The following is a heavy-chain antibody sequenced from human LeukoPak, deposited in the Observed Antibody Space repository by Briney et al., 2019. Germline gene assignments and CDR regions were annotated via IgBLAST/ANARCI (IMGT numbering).Heavy chain of an antibody. J-gene: IGHJ4*02. Sequence: GASVKVSCKASGYTFTGYYMHWVRQAPGQGLEWMGWINPNSGGTNYAQKFQGRVTMTRDTSISTAYMELSRLRSDDTAVYYCARARYYYGSGSYRGKYYFDYWGQGTLVTVSS. V-gene: IGHV1-2*02. D-gene: IGHD3-10*01. CDR3: ARARYYYGSGSYRGKYYFDY. CDR2: INPNSGGT. CDR1: GYTFTGYY.